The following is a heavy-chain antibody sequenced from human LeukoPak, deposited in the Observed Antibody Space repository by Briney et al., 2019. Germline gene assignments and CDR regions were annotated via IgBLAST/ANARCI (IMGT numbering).Heavy chain of an antibody. CDR1: GGSFSGYY. Sequence: SETLSLTCAVYGGSFSGYYWSWIRQPPGKGLEWIGEINHSGSTNYNPSLKSRVTISVDTSENQFSLKLSSVTAADTAVYYCARAVLLWFGYYYYYYGMDVWGQGTTVTVSS. CDR3: ARAVLLWFGYYYYYYGMDV. D-gene: IGHD3-10*01. CDR2: INHSGST. V-gene: IGHV4-34*01. J-gene: IGHJ6*02.